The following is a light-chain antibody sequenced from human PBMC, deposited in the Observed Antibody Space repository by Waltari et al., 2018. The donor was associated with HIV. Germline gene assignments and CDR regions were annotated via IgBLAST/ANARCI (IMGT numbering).Light chain of an antibody. CDR3: CSYAGSRV. Sequence: QSALPQPASVPGSPGQPIPIPCTGPRSDVGSYTLVSWYQQHPGKAPKLMIYEVSKRPSGVSNRFSGSKSGNTASLTISGLQAEDEADYYCCSYAGSRVFGGGTKLTVL. J-gene: IGLJ2*01. CDR1: RSDVGSYTL. CDR2: EVS. V-gene: IGLV2-23*02.